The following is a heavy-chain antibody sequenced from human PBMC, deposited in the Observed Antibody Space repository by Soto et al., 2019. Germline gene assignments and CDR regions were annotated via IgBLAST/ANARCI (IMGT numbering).Heavy chain of an antibody. J-gene: IGHJ3*02. CDR1: GSTLTRYD. Sequence: ASVKVSCKASGSTLTRYDINRVRQATGQGLEWMGWMNPNSGNTGYAQKFQGRVTMTRNTSISTAYMELSSLRSEDTAVYYCARVDYGADLYDAYDISGQRTMDSVSS. V-gene: IGHV1-8*01. D-gene: IGHD3-10*01. CDR3: ARVDYGADLYDAYDI. CDR2: MNPNSGNT.